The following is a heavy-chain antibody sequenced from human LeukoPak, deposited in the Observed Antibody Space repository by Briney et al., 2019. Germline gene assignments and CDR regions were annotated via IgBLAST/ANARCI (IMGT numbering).Heavy chain of an antibody. CDR3: ARAVITFGGAVAKGFDC. CDR2: IYYSGST. J-gene: IGHJ4*02. V-gene: IGHV4-59*01. D-gene: IGHD3-16*01. CDR1: GGSFSTYY. Sequence: PSETLSLTCTVSGGSFSTYYWSWIRQPPGKGLEWIGYIYYSGSTDYNPSLKSRVTMSLNTSENQFSLNLNSVTAADTAIYYCARAVITFGGAVAKGFDCWGQGTLVTVSS.